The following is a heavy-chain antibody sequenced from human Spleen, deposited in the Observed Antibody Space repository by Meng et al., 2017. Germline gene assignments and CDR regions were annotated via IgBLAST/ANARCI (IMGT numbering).Heavy chain of an antibody. V-gene: IGHV3-74*01. D-gene: IGHD3-3*01. CDR3: ARDLGWVLFDY. J-gene: IGHJ4*02. Sequence: VQVGESGGVLFKRGGSLGLSCGASGFNFGDYQMHWVRQSPGKGLEWISRIVSDGGITNYADSVKGRFTISRDNAKNTLYLQMNSLGADDTAVYYCARDLGWVLFDYWGQGALVTVSS. CDR1: GFNFGDYQ. CDR2: IVSDGGIT.